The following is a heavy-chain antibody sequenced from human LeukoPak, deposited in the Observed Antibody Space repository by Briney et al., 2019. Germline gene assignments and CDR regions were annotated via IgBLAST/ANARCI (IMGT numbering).Heavy chain of an antibody. CDR1: GGSISSYY. D-gene: IGHD2-15*01. J-gene: IGHJ4*02. CDR2: IYYSGST. Sequence: PSETLSLTCAASGGSISSYYWSWIRQPPGKGLEFIGYIYYSGSTNCNPSLKSRVTMSVDTSKNQFSLKLSSVTAADTAVYYCARDRRYCSGGSCQTYYFDYWGQGTLVTVSS. V-gene: IGHV4-59*01. CDR3: ARDRRYCSGGSCQTYYFDY.